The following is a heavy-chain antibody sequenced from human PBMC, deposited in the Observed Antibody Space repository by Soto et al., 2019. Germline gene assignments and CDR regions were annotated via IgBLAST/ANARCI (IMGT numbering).Heavy chain of an antibody. J-gene: IGHJ4*02. CDR2: ISGSGGST. Sequence: EVQLLESGGGLVQPGGSLRLSCAASGFTFSSYAMSWVRQAPGKGLEWVSAISGSGGSTYYADSVKGRFTISRDNSKNTLYLQMNSLRAEDTAVYYCAKQLLRLPTAVAGRAFDYWGQGTLVTVSS. CDR1: GFTFSSYA. CDR3: AKQLLRLPTAVAGRAFDY. D-gene: IGHD6-19*01. V-gene: IGHV3-23*01.